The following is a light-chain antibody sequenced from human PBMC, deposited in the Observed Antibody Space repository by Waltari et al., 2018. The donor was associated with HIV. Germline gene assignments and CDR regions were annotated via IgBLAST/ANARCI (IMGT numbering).Light chain of an antibody. Sequence: EIVLTQSPGTLSLSPGERAALPCRASQSVSSSFLAWYQQKPGQSPRLLIYGASSRATGIPDRFSGSGSGTDFSLTISRLEPDDFAVYYCQQYGSSPETFGQGTKVEIK. V-gene: IGKV3-20*01. CDR3: QQYGSSPET. CDR1: QSVSSSF. CDR2: GAS. J-gene: IGKJ1*01.